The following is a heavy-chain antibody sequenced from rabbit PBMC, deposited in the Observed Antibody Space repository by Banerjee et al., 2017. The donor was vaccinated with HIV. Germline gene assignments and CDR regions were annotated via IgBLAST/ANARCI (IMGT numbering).Heavy chain of an antibody. CDR2: INVVTGKA. D-gene: IGHD1-1*01. V-gene: IGHV1S45*01. J-gene: IGHJ2*01. CDR1: GFSFSNKAV. CDR3: ARNYVNVFDP. Sequence: QEQLVESGGGLVKPEGSLTLTCTASGFSFSNKAVMCWVRQAPGKGLEWIACINVVTGKAVYASWAKGRYTFSKTSSTTVTLEMTSLTAADTATYFCARNYVNVFDPWGPGTLVTVS.